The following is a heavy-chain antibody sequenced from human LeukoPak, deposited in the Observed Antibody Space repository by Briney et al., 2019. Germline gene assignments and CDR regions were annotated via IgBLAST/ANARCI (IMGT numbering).Heavy chain of an antibody. CDR3: ASGSGFRTAAFDY. CDR1: GVSISSYY. V-gene: IGHV4-39*01. D-gene: IGHD6-19*01. CDR2: IYYSGST. Sequence: PSETLSLTCIVSGVSISSYYWGWIRQPPGKGLEWIGSIYYSGSTYYNPSLKSRVTISVDTSKNQFSLKLSSVTAADTAVYHCASGSGFRTAAFDYWGQGTLVTVSS. J-gene: IGHJ4*02.